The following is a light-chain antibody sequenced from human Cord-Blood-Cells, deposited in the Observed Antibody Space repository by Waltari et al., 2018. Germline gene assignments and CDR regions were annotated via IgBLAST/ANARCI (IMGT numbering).Light chain of an antibody. CDR3: CSYAGSSTWV. CDR1: SSDVGSYNL. Sequence: QSALTQPASVSGSPGQSITISCTGTSSDVGSYNLVSWYQQHPGKAPKLMIYEGSKRPSGVSDRLSGSRSGNTAALTSSGLQAEEEADYYCCSYAGSSTWVFGGGTKLTVL. V-gene: IGLV2-23*01. J-gene: IGLJ3*02. CDR2: EGS.